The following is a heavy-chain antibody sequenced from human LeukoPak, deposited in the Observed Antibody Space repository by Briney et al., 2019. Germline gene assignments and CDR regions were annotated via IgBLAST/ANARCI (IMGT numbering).Heavy chain of an antibody. CDR3: ARELGAAGAGYYYYYMDV. V-gene: IGHV1-8*01. D-gene: IGHD6-13*01. CDR2: MNPNSGNT. Sequence: ASVKVSCKASGYTFTSYDIDWVRQATGQGLEWMGWMNPNSGNTGYAQKFQGRVTMTRNTSISTAYMELSSLRSEDTAVYYCARELGAAGAGYYYYYMDVWGKGNTVTVSS. J-gene: IGHJ6*03. CDR1: GYTFTSYD.